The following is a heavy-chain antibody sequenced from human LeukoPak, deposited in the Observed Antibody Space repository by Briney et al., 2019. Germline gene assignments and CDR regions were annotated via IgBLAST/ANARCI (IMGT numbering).Heavy chain of an antibody. CDR2: IYYSGST. CDR1: GGSISSYY. J-gene: IGHJ4*02. D-gene: IGHD2-15*01. Sequence: SETLSLTCTVSGGSISSYYWSWIRQPPGKGLEWIGYIYYSGSTNYNPSLKSRVTISVDTSKNQFSLKLSSVTAADTAMYYCARGGPRVVVVAATLDYWGQGTLVTVSS. CDR3: ARGGPRVVVVAATLDY. V-gene: IGHV4-59*12.